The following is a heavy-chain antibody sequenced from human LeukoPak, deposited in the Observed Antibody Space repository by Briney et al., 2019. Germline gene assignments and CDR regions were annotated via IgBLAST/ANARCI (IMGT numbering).Heavy chain of an antibody. J-gene: IGHJ4*02. CDR1: GYNFNIYW. CDR2: IYPGDSDT. D-gene: IGHD3-22*01. CDR3: ARQTTDSSGYDLYYFDY. V-gene: IGHV5-51*01. Sequence: GESLKISCKGSGYNFNIYWIDWVRQMPGKGLEWMGIIYPGDSDTRYSPSFQGQVTISADKSISTAYLQWSSLKASDTAMYYCARQTTDSSGYDLYYFDYWGQGTLVTVSS.